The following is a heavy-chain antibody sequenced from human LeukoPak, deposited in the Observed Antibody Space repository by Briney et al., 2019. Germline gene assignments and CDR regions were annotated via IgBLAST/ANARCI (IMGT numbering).Heavy chain of an antibody. CDR2: INGSGSSI. Sequence: PGGSLRLSCAGSGFIFSNYEMNWVRQAPGKGLEWVAYINGSGSSIYYADSVKGRFTVSRDNAKNSLYLQLNSLRAEDTAVYYCAREYSNSGSYYSFESWGQGTLVTVSS. D-gene: IGHD1-26*01. J-gene: IGHJ4*02. CDR3: AREYSNSGSYYSFES. CDR1: GFIFSNYE. V-gene: IGHV3-48*03.